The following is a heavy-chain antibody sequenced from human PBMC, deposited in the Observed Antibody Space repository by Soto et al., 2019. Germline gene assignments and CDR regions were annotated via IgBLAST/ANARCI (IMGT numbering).Heavy chain of an antibody. J-gene: IGHJ4*02. CDR1: GDSVSSSDYF. CDR2: IYSSGST. Sequence: QVQLQESGPGLVKPSQTLSLTCTVSGDSVSSSDYFWNWIRQRPGKGLEWIGYIYSSGSTYYNPSLKSRLTISVDTSKNQFPLNLNSVTAADTAVYYCARSYTVTTGADFDYWGQGTLVTVSS. D-gene: IGHD4-17*01. V-gene: IGHV4-31*03. CDR3: ARSYTVTTGADFDY.